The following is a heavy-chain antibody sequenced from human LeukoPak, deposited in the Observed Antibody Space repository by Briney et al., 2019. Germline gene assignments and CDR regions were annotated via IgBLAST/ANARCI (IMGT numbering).Heavy chain of an antibody. CDR1: GFTFSSYG. V-gene: IGHV3-33*01. Sequence: GGSLRLSCAASGFTFSSYGMHWVRQAPGKGLEWVAVIWYDGSNKYYADSVKGRFTISRDNSKNTLYLQTNSLRAEDTAVYYCARDSGLRYFDWLPDYWGQGTLVTVSS. CDR3: ARDSGLRYFDWLPDY. CDR2: IWYDGSNK. D-gene: IGHD3-9*01. J-gene: IGHJ4*02.